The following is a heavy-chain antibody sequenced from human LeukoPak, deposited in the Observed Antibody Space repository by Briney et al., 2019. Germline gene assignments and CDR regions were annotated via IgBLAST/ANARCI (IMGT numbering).Heavy chain of an antibody. Sequence: SVKVSCKASGGTFSSYAISWVRQAPRQGLEWMGGIIPIFGTANYAQKFQGRVTITTDESTSTAYMELSSLRSEDTAVYYCATHTIFTRNFDYWGQGTLVTVSS. V-gene: IGHV1-69*05. J-gene: IGHJ4*02. CDR2: IIPIFGTA. D-gene: IGHD3-3*01. CDR3: ATHTIFTRNFDY. CDR1: GGTFSSYA.